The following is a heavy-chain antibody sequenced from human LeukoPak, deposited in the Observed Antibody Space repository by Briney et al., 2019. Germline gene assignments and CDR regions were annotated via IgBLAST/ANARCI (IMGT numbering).Heavy chain of an antibody. CDR2: INTDGSTT. Sequence: GGSLRLSCAASGFTFSSYLMHWVRQAPGKGLVWVSRINTDGSTTNYADSVKGRFTISRDNAKNTLYLQMNSLRVEDTAVYYCARDLNYKLDYWGQGTLVTVSS. J-gene: IGHJ4*02. D-gene: IGHD4-11*01. V-gene: IGHV3-74*01. CDR3: ARDLNYKLDY. CDR1: GFTFSSYL.